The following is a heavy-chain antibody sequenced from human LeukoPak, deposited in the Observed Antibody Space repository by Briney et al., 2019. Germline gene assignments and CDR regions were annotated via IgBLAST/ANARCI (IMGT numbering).Heavy chain of an antibody. CDR1: GGTFSSYA. J-gene: IGHJ4*02. CDR2: IIPIFGTA. V-gene: IGHV1-69*05. Sequence: GASVKVSCKASGGTFSSYAISWVRQAPGQGLEWMGGIIPIFGTANYAQKFQGRVTMTTDTSTSTAYMELRSLRSDDTAVYYCAATPRYYDSSGYYYWGQGTLVTVSS. D-gene: IGHD3-22*01. CDR3: AATPRYYDSSGYYY.